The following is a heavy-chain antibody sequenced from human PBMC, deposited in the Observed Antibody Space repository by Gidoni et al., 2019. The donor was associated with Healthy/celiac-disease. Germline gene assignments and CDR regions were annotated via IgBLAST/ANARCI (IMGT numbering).Heavy chain of an antibody. D-gene: IGHD2-21*02. J-gene: IGHJ3*02. CDR2: SYYSGST. V-gene: IGHV4-39*01. CDR3: ASPIVVVTDDAFDI. Sequence: QLQLQASGPGLVKPSETLSLTCTVSGGSISSSSYYWGWIRQPPGKGLEWIGSSYYSGSTYYNPSLKRRVTISVDTSKNQFSLKLSSVTAADTAVYYCASPIVVVTDDAFDIWGQGTMVTVSS. CDR1: GGSISSSSYY.